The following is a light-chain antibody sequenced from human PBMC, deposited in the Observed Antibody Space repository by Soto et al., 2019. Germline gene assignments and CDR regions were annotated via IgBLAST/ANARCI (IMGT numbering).Light chain of an antibody. V-gene: IGLV2-14*01. CDR1: SSDVGGYNF. Sequence: QSVLTQPASVSGFPGQSITISCTETSSDVGGYNFVSWYQQHPGRAPKLLIYEVSRRRSGVSNRFSGSKSGDTASLTISGLQAEDEADYYCYSYRGYYTRVFGTGTKVTVL. CDR3: YSYRGYYTRV. CDR2: EVS. J-gene: IGLJ1*01.